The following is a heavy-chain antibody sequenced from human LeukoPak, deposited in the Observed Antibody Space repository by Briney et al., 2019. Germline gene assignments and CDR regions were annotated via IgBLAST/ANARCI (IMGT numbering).Heavy chain of an antibody. D-gene: IGHD6-6*01. Sequence: AGGSLRLSCAASGFTFISYGMHWVRQAPGKGLEWVAIISYDGSNKYYADSVKGRFTISRDNSKNTLYLQMNSLRTEDTAVYYCAKDSGLAARTAGYFEYWGRGTLVTVSS. CDR1: GFTFISYG. J-gene: IGHJ4*02. CDR2: ISYDGSNK. CDR3: AKDSGLAARTAGYFEY. V-gene: IGHV3-30*18.